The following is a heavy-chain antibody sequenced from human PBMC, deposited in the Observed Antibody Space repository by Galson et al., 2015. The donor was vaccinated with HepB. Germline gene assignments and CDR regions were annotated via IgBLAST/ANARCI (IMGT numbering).Heavy chain of an antibody. Sequence: SETLCLTCAVSGGSISSSNWWSWVRQPPGKGLEWIGEIYHSGSTNYNPSLKSRVTISVNKSKNQFSLKLSSVTAADTAVYYCARDATWSGYYTRGGSWYYFDYWGQGTLVTVSS. V-gene: IGHV4-4*02. D-gene: IGHD3-3*01. CDR2: IYHSGST. J-gene: IGHJ4*02. CDR1: GGSISSSNW. CDR3: ARDATWSGYYTRGGSWYYFDY.